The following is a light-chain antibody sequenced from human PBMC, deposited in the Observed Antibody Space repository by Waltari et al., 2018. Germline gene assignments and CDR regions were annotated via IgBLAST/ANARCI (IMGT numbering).Light chain of an antibody. CDR3: QQYGSSPEYT. Sequence: EIVLTQSPATLSLSPGERATLSCRASQSVSSSYLAWYQQKPGLAPRLLIYDAYSRATGIPDRFSGSGSGTDFTLTISRLEPEDFAVYYCQQYGSSPEYTFGQGTKLEIK. V-gene: IGKV3D-20*01. J-gene: IGKJ2*01. CDR1: QSVSSSY. CDR2: DAY.